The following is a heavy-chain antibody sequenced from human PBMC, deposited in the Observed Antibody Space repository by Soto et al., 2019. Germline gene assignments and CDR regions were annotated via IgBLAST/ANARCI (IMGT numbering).Heavy chain of an antibody. D-gene: IGHD3-22*01. Sequence: QEQLVQSGAEVKKPGSSVKVSCKASGGSFSTSSFSWVRQAPGQGFEWLGGIIPLSDKPTYAQKFQGRVTITADKSSSTVYMELSSLSSEVTAIYYCARDPTSISTIVVGTRLDAFDIWGQGTLVIVSS. J-gene: IGHJ3*02. CDR1: GGSFSTSS. CDR2: IIPLSDKP. CDR3: ARDPTSISTIVVGTRLDAFDI. V-gene: IGHV1-69*06.